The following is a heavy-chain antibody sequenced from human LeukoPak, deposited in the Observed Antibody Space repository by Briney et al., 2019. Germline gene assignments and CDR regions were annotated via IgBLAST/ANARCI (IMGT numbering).Heavy chain of an antibody. V-gene: IGHV3-23*01. CDR3: AKNRGLPL. J-gene: IGHJ4*02. CDR2: INGSGGRT. CDR1: GFTFSNYA. Sequence: GGSLRLSCAASGFTFSNYAMSWVRQAPGKGLERVSDINGSGGRTYYADSVKGRFTISRDNSKNTLYLQMNSLRAEDTAVYYCAKNRGLPLWGQGTLVTVSS.